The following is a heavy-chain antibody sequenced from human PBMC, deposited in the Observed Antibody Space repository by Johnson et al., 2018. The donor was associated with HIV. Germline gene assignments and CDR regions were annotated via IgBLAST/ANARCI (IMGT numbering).Heavy chain of an antibody. CDR1: GFTFDDYA. CDR2: ISRNSGNI. J-gene: IGHJ3*02. Sequence: VQLVESGGGLVQPGRSLRLSCAASGFTFDDYAMHWVRQAPGKGLEWVSGISRNSGNIAYADSVKGRFAISRDNVKNSLYLQLNSLRAEETAGYYCASGLRNYDYGLGSYPGVDAFDIWGQGTMVTVSS. CDR3: ASGLRNYDYGLGSYPGVDAFDI. D-gene: IGHD3-10*01. V-gene: IGHV3-9*01.